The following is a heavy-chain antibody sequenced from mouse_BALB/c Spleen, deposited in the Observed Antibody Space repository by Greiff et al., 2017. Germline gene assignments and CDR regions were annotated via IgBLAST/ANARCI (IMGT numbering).Heavy chain of an antibody. V-gene: IGHV1-4*01. CDR3: ARWRGYEDDY. J-gene: IGHJ2*01. Sequence: QVQLKESGAELARPGASVKMSCKASGYTFTSYTMHWVKQRPGQGLEWIGYINPSSGYTNYNQKFKDKATLTADKSSSTAYMQLSSLTSEDSAVYYCARWRGYEDDYWGQGTTLTVSS. CDR1: GYTFTSYT. CDR2: INPSSGYT. D-gene: IGHD3-2*02.